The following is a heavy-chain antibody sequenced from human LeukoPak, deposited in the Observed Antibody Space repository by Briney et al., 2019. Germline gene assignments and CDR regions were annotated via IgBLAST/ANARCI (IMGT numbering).Heavy chain of an antibody. Sequence: SETLSLTCTVSGDSMSNYYWSWIRQPAGKGLEWIGRIYTSGTTAYNPSLKSRVTMSMDKSKDQSSLKVTSVAAADTAIYYCARGMTFYYDSRGYYGALDIWGQGTMVTVSS. J-gene: IGHJ3*02. CDR3: ARGMTFYYDSRGYYGALDI. CDR2: IYTSGTT. D-gene: IGHD3-22*01. V-gene: IGHV4-4*07. CDR1: GDSMSNYY.